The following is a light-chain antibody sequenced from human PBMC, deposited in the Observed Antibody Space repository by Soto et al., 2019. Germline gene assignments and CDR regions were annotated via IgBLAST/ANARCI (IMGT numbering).Light chain of an antibody. Sequence: IVLTQSPATLSLSPGETATLSCGASQSVSSSYVAWYQHKPGLAPRLLIHDTSSRAIGIPDRLSGSKSGTKFTLTISRMEPEDVGMYYCQQYGSSPITFGQGTRLDMK. CDR1: QSVSSSY. CDR2: DTS. CDR3: QQYGSSPIT. V-gene: IGKV3D-20*01. J-gene: IGKJ5*01.